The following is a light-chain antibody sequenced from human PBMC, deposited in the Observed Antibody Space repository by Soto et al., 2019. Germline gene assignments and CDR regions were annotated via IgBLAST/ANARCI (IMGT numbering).Light chain of an antibody. CDR2: GAS. CDR3: QQYTGPPTT. Sequence: EIVLTQSPATLSLSPGESATLSCRATRSVSSYLAWYQQKPGQAPRLLIYGASTRAADIPDGFSGSGSGTDFTLTITRLEPGDSAVYVCQQYTGPPTTFGQGTRLEIK. CDR1: RSVSSY. V-gene: IGKV3-11*01. J-gene: IGKJ5*01.